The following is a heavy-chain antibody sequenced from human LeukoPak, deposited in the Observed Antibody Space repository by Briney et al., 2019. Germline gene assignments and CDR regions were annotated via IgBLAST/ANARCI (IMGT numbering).Heavy chain of an antibody. CDR3: ARLANTYYYDSSGYYPDFDY. Sequence: SETLSLTCTVSGGSISSSSYYWGWIRQPPGKGLEWIGSIYYSGSTYYNPSLKSRVTISVDTSKNQFSLKLSSVTAADTAVYYCARLANTYYYDSSGYYPDFDYWGQGTLVTVSS. CDR2: IYYSGST. J-gene: IGHJ4*02. V-gene: IGHV4-39*01. CDR1: GGSISSSSYY. D-gene: IGHD3-22*01.